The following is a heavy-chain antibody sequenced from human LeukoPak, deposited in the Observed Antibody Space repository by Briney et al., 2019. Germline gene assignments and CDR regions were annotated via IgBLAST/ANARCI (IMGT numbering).Heavy chain of an antibody. V-gene: IGHV1-18*01. CDR3: ARGRYDISCPDH. Sequence: ASVKVSCKASGYTFTNSGISWVRQAPGQGLEWMGWISAYSGNTNYAQKFQGRVTMTTDTSTTTAYMELRSLRSDDTAVYYCARGRYDISCPDHWGQGTLVTVSS. CDR2: ISAYSGNT. D-gene: IGHD2-2*01. CDR1: GYTFTNSG. J-gene: IGHJ4*02.